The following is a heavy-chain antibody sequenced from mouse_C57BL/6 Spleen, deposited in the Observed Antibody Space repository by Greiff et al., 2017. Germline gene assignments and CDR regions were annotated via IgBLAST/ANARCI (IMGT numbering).Heavy chain of an antibody. CDR3: ASYYSNYFDY. V-gene: IGHV14-1*01. CDR2: IAPEDGDT. CDR1: GFNIKDYY. Sequence: EVQLQQSGAELVRPGASVTLSCTASGFNIKDYYMHWVKQRTEQGLVWIGRIAPEDGDTAYAPKFPGKATMTSDTSSNTADLQLSSLTAEDTAVYYCASYYSNYFDYWGQGTTLTVSA. D-gene: IGHD2-5*01. J-gene: IGHJ2*01.